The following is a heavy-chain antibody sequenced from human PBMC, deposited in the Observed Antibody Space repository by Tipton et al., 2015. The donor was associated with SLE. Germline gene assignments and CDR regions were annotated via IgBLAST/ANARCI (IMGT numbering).Heavy chain of an antibody. CDR1: GYTFTNYD. CDR3: ARAPLAYCGGDCYSGYFDY. J-gene: IGHJ4*02. Sequence: QLVQSGAEVKKPGASVRVSCKTSGYTFTNYDINWVRQASGQGLEWMGWINANSGHTGYAQKFQGRVTMTRDTSTSTAYMDLSSLRSEDTAMYYCARAPLAYCGGDCYSGYFDYWGQGTLVTVSS. V-gene: IGHV1-8*01. D-gene: IGHD2-21*02. CDR2: INANSGHT.